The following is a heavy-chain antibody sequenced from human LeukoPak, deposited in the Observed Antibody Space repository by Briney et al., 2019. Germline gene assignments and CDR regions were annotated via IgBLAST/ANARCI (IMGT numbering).Heavy chain of an antibody. CDR1: GFTFSSYA. CDR3: AKDGFCANGVCYPRHFDY. CDR2: ISGSGGST. J-gene: IGHJ4*02. Sequence: PGGSLRLSCAASGFTFSSYAMSWVRQAPGKGLEWVSAISGSGGSTYYADSVKGRFTISRDNSKNTLYLQMNSLGAEDTAVYYCAKDGFCANGVCYPRHFDYWGQGTLVTVSS. V-gene: IGHV3-23*01. D-gene: IGHD2-8*01.